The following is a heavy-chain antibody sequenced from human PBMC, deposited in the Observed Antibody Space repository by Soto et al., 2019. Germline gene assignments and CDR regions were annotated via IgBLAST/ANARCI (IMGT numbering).Heavy chain of an antibody. CDR1: GYTFTSYA. D-gene: IGHD2-21*02. Sequence: GASVKVSCKASGYTFTSYAMHWVRQAPGQRLEWMGWINAGNGNTKYSQKFHGRVTITRDTSASTAYMELSSLRSEDTAVYYCARSIVVVTALDYWGQGNLVTVSS. V-gene: IGHV1-3*01. CDR2: INAGNGNT. J-gene: IGHJ4*02. CDR3: ARSIVVVTALDY.